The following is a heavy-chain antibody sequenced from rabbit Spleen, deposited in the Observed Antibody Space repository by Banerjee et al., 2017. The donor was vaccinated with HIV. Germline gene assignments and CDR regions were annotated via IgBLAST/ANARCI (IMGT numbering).Heavy chain of an antibody. CDR2: IDSGSSGFT. CDR1: GVSFSADSY. D-gene: IGHD1-1*01. CDR3: ARSLYASSSGYYAFDP. Sequence: QSLEESGGDLVKPGASLTLTCIASGVSFSADSYICWVRQAPGKGLEWIVCIDSGSSGFTYFASWAKGRFTISKTSSTTVTLQMTSLTVADTATYFCARSLYASSSGYYAFDPWGPGTLVTVS. J-gene: IGHJ2*01. V-gene: IGHV1S40*01.